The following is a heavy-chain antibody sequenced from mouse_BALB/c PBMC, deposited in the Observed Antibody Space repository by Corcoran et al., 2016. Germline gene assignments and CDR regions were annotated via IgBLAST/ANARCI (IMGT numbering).Heavy chain of an antibody. CDR3: ARSGLRIFAY. CDR2: INPGSGGT. D-gene: IGHD2-4*01. Sequence: QVQLQQSGAELVRPGTSVKVSCKASGYAFTNYLIEWVKQRPGQGLEWIGVINPGSGGTNYNEKFKGKATLTADKSSITAYMQLSSLTSDDSAVYFCARSGLRIFAYWGQGTLVTVSA. J-gene: IGHJ3*01. V-gene: IGHV1-54*01. CDR1: GYAFTNYL.